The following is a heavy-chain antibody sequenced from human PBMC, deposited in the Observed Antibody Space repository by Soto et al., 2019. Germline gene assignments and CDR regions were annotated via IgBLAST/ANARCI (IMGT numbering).Heavy chain of an antibody. D-gene: IGHD2-2*02. Sequence: EVQLLESGGGFVQPGGSLRLSCADSGSTFRNYTMSWVRQAPGKGLEWVSGISASGHQTHYVDSVKGRFTISRDNSKKTLNLQMNSLRAEDTALYYCARDGYCSSTNCYTGAFDMWGQGTMVTVSS. CDR2: ISASGHQT. CDR1: GSTFRNYT. CDR3: ARDGYCSSTNCYTGAFDM. V-gene: IGHV3-23*01. J-gene: IGHJ3*02.